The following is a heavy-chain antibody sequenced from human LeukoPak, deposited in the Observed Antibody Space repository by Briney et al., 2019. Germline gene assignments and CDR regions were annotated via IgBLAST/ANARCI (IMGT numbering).Heavy chain of an antibody. V-gene: IGHV4-61*02. CDR3: LVSYYDSSGYSDY. CDR2: IYTSGST. J-gene: IGHJ4*02. D-gene: IGHD3-22*01. Sequence: SETLSLTCTASGGSISSGSYYWSWIRQPAGKGLEWIGRIYTSGSTNYNPSLKSRVTISVDTSKNQFSLKLSSVTAADTAVYYCLVSYYDSSGYSDYWGQGTLVTVSS. CDR1: GGSISSGSYY.